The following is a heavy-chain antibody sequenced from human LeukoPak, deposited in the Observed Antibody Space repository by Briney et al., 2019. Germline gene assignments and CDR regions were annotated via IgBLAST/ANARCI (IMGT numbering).Heavy chain of an antibody. D-gene: IGHD1-26*01. J-gene: IGHJ4*02. CDR1: GFTFDDYA. Sequence: GGSLRLSCAASGFTFDDYAMHWVRQAPGKGLEWVSGISWNSGSIGYADSVKGRFTISRDNAKNSLYLQMNSLRAEDTALHYCAKDINHRGSYGARLFDYWGQGTLVTVSS. CDR2: ISWNSGSI. CDR3: AKDINHRGSYGARLFDY. V-gene: IGHV3-9*01.